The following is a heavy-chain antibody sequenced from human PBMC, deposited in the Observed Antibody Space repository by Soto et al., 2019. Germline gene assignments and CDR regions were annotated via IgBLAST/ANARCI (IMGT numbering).Heavy chain of an antibody. CDR1: GGSISSGGYY. Sequence: SETLSLTCTVSGGSISSGGYYWSWIRQHPGKGLEWIGYIYYSGSTYYNPSLKSRVTISVDTSKNQFSLKLSSVTAADTAVYYCARGYCSSPSCFFDYWGQGTLVTVSS. CDR2: IYYSGST. D-gene: IGHD2-2*01. CDR3: ARGYCSSPSCFFDY. V-gene: IGHV4-31*03. J-gene: IGHJ4*02.